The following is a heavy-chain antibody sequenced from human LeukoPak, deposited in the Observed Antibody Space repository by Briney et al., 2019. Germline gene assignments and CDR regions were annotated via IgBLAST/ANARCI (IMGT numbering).Heavy chain of an antibody. CDR1: GYTFTSYG. Sequence: ASVKVSCKASGYTFTSYGISWVRQASGQGLEWMGWISAYNGNTNYAQKLQGRVTMTTDTSTSTAYMELRSLRSDDTAVYYCARVVVPAAIHYYYYYYMDVWGKGTTVTVSS. J-gene: IGHJ6*03. CDR3: ARVVVPAAIHYYYYYYMDV. D-gene: IGHD2-2*01. CDR2: ISAYNGNT. V-gene: IGHV1-18*01.